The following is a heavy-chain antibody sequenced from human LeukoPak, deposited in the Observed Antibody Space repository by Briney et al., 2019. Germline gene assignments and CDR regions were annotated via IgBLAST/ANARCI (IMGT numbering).Heavy chain of an antibody. CDR2: IYYSGST. D-gene: IGHD6-19*01. Sequence: PSETLSLTCTVSGGSISSSSYYWGWIRQPPGKGLEWIGSIYYSGSTYYNPSLKSRVTISVDTSKNRCSLRLSSVTAADTAVYYCARRGAGGRAFDIWGQGTMVTVFS. CDR1: GGSISSSSYY. V-gene: IGHV4-39*01. J-gene: IGHJ3*02. CDR3: ARRGAGGRAFDI.